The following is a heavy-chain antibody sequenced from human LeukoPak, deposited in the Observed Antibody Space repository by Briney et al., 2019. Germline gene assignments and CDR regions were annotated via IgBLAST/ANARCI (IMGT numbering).Heavy chain of an antibody. CDR1: GFTFSSYG. D-gene: IGHD3-3*01. CDR2: IRYDGSNK. CDR3: ANQRITIFGVVIPFDY. V-gene: IGHV3-30*02. Sequence: PGGSLRLSCAASGFTFSSYGMHWVRQAPGKGLEWVAFIRYDGSNKYYADSVKGRFTISRDNSKNTLYLQMNSLRAEDTAVYYCANQRITIFGVVIPFDYWGQGTLVTVSS. J-gene: IGHJ4*02.